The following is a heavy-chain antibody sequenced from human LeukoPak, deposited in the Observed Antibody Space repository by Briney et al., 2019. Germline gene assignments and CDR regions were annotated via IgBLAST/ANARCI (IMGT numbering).Heavy chain of an antibody. D-gene: IGHD5-24*01. J-gene: IGHJ4*02. V-gene: IGHV1-18*01. CDR1: DYTFTSYG. CDR2: ISTYNGDT. CDR3: ARGWIEMPTVYFDY. Sequence: ASVKVSCKASDYTFTSYGISWVRQAPGQGLEWMGWISTYNGDTRYTQRLQGRVTMTADTSTRTAYMELRSLRFDDTAVYFCARGWIEMPTVYFDYWGQGTLVSVSS.